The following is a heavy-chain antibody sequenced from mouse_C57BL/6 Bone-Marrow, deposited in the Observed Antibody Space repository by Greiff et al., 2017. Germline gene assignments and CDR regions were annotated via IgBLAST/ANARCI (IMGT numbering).Heavy chain of an antibody. Sequence: EVQLQQSGPELVKPGASVKISCKASGYSFTDYNMHWVKQSTGKSLEWIGGINPNYGTTSYNQKFKGKATLTVDQSSSTAYMQLISLTSEDSAVYYCARSYDYAYAMDYWGQGTSVTVSS. J-gene: IGHJ4*01. D-gene: IGHD2-4*01. V-gene: IGHV1-39*01. CDR2: INPNYGTT. CDR1: GYSFTDYN. CDR3: ARSYDYAYAMDY.